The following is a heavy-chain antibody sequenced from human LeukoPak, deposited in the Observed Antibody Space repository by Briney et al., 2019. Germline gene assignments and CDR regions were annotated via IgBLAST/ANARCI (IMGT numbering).Heavy chain of an antibody. Sequence: GGSLRLSCTASGSTFSDYYLTWIRQAPGKGLEWVSYIGSSVTTIHYADSVKGRFTIFRDHAKNSLYLQMNSLRAEDTAVYYCARGSWRVTTIPDYWGQGTLVTVSS. V-gene: IGHV3-11*01. CDR1: GSTFSDYY. D-gene: IGHD2-21*02. J-gene: IGHJ4*02. CDR2: IGSSVTTI. CDR3: ARGSWRVTTIPDY.